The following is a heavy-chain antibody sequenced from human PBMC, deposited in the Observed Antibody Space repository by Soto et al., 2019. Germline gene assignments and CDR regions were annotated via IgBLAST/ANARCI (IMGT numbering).Heavy chain of an antibody. J-gene: IGHJ6*02. V-gene: IGHV3-23*01. CDR3: AKDRLSDSSGSLGYYYYGMDV. CDR2: ISGSGGST. D-gene: IGHD3-22*01. CDR1: GFTVSSNY. Sequence: QPGGSLRLSCAASGFTVSSNYMSWVRQAPGKGLEWVSAISGSGGSTYYADSVKGRFTISRDNSKNTLYLQMNSLRAEDTAVYYCAKDRLSDSSGSLGYYYYGMDVWGQGTTVTVSS.